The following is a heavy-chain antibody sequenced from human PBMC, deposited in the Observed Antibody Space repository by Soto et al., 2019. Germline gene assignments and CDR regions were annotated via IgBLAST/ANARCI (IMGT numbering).Heavy chain of an antibody. CDR1: GGSISSSSYY. Sequence: PSETLSLTCTVSGGSISSSSYYWGWIRQPPGKGLEWIGSIYYSGSTYYNPSLKSRVTISVDTSKNQFSLKLSSVTAADTAVYYCARPRYKLLPDAFEIWGQGTRGTVSS. CDR3: ARPRYKLLPDAFEI. CDR2: IYYSGST. V-gene: IGHV4-39*01. J-gene: IGHJ3*02. D-gene: IGHD2-2*01.